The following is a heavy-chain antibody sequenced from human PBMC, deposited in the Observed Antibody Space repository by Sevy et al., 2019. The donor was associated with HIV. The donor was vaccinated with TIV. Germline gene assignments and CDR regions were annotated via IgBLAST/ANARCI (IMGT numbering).Heavy chain of an antibody. V-gene: IGHV3-48*03. CDR2: ISSSGSTI. D-gene: IGHD2-21*02. CDR1: GFTFSSYA. CDR3: ARDRRGDPNGMDV. J-gene: IGHJ6*02. Sequence: GGSLRLSCAASGFTFSSYAMHWVRQAPGKGLEWVSYISSSGSTIYYADSVKGRFTISRDNAKNSLYLQMNSLRADDTAVYYCARDRRGDPNGMDVWGQGTTVTVSS.